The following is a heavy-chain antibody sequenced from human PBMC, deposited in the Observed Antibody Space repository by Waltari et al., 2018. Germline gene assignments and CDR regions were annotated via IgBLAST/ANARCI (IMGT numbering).Heavy chain of an antibody. Sequence: QLQLQESGPGLVKPSETLSLTCSVSGASITRTKPYWGWIRQPPGQGLEWIATISYNGATYSSPSLRGRVTVSRDTSMNYVSLKLGSVTAADTAVYYCATYIGASVGTAAFDVWGQGTMVTVSS. J-gene: IGHJ3*01. CDR1: GASITRTKPY. CDR2: ISYNGAT. D-gene: IGHD5-12*01. V-gene: IGHV4-39*02. CDR3: ATYIGASVGTAAFDV.